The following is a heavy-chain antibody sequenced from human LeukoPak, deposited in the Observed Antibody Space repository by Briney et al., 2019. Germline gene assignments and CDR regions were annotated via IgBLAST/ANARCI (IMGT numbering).Heavy chain of an antibody. CDR2: INHGGSP. V-gene: IGHV4-34*01. J-gene: IGHJ5*02. CDR1: GGSFDAYH. Sequence: SETLSLTCAVRGGSFDAYHWTWIRQTPGKGLEWIGDINHGGSPTYNPSLQSRVAISLDTSRDQFSLRLTSVTAADTGTYYCARAVIVVAAATQRNWFDPWGQGTLVTVSS. D-gene: IGHD2-15*01. CDR3: ARAVIVVAAATQRNWFDP.